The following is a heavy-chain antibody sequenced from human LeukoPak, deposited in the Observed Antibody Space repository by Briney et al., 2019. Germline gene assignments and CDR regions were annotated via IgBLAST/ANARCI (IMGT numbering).Heavy chain of an antibody. D-gene: IGHD6-19*01. CDR3: AKDSSGWYSSFDY. V-gene: IGHV3-23*01. Sequence: PGGSLRLSCAVSGFTFSSYAMTWVRQAPGKGLEWVTTISHSGGTTYYADSVKGRFTISRDNSKNTLYLQMNSLRAEDTAVYYCAKDSSGWYSSFDYWGQGTLVTVSS. CDR2: ISHSGGTT. CDR1: GFTFSSYA. J-gene: IGHJ4*02.